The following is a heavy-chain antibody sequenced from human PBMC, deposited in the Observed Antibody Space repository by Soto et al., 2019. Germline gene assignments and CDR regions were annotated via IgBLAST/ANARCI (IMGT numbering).Heavy chain of an antibody. Sequence: GGSLRLSCAASGFTFSNYWMSWVRQAPGKGLEWVANIKQDGSEKYYVDSVKGRFTISRDNAKNSLYLQMNSLRAEDTAVYYCAREIAVAGTNWFDPWGQGTLVTVSS. D-gene: IGHD6-19*01. CDR2: IKQDGSEK. V-gene: IGHV3-7*01. J-gene: IGHJ5*02. CDR1: GFTFSNYW. CDR3: AREIAVAGTNWFDP.